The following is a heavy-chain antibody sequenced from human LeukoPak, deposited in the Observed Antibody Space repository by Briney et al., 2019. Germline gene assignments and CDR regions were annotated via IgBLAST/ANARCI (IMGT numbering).Heavy chain of an antibody. CDR3: AKSLYGGCDY. CDR2: ISSNGATT. D-gene: IGHD3-16*02. V-gene: IGHV3-64*04. CDR1: GFTFNRFY. J-gene: IGHJ4*02. Sequence: GGSLRLSCSASGFTFNRFYLHWVRQAPEKGLEFVSHISSNGATTYYADSVKGRFTISRDNSKNTVYLQTNSLRVEDTAVYYCAKSLYGGCDYWGQGTVVTVSS.